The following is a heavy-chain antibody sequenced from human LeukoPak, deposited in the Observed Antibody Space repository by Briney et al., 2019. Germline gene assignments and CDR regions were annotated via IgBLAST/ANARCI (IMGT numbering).Heavy chain of an antibody. V-gene: IGHV3-7*01. J-gene: IGHJ6*03. CDR3: ARESNYDFWSGYYTAGYYYYYYMDV. D-gene: IGHD3-3*01. CDR2: IKQDGSEK. CDR1: GFTFSSYW. Sequence: PGGSLRLSCAASGFTFSSYWMSWVRQAPGKGLEWVANIKQDGSEKYYVDSVKGRFTISRDNAKNSLYLQMNSLRAEDTAVYYCARESNYDFWSGYYTAGYYYYYYMDVWGKGTTVTVSS.